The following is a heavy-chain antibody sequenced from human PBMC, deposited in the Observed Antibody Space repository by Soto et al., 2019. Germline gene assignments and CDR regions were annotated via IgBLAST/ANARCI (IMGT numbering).Heavy chain of an antibody. J-gene: IGHJ4*02. CDR1: GFAFSSAW. V-gene: IGHV3-15*01. D-gene: IGHD3-22*01. Sequence: EVQLVESGGGLVKTGGSLRLSCAASGFAFSSAWMSWVRKAPGKGLEWVGRLQSAAAGGTTDYAAPVKGRFTISRDDSKNTLYLQMNSLKTDATAVYYCSYDSSRGDYWGLGTLVTVSS. CDR2: LQSAAAGGTT. CDR3: SYDSSRGDY.